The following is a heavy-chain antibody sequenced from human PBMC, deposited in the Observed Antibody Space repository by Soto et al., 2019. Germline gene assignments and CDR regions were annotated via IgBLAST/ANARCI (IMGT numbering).Heavy chain of an antibody. CDR2: IIPLCGTP. D-gene: IGHD3-10*01. Sequence: QVQLVQSGAEVKKPGSSVKVSCKASGGIFSTYAISWLRQAPGQGLEWMGGIIPLCGTPNYAQRCQGRVTINEDESTRKAYMELSRLRSEDTAVYYCARDRDDYGSGNYYNRIDFWGQGTLVTVSS. CDR1: GGIFSTYA. CDR3: ARDRDDYGSGNYYNRIDF. J-gene: IGHJ4*02. V-gene: IGHV1-69*01.